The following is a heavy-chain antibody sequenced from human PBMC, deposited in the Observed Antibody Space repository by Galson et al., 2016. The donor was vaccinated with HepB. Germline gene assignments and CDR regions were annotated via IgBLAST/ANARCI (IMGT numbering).Heavy chain of an antibody. CDR1: GGSFSGFH. CDR2: INHSGNT. V-gene: IGHV4-34*01. Sequence: SETLSLTCAVYGGSFSGFHWTWIRQAPGRGLEWLGEINHSGNTNYDPSLTSRGTVSVDTSNNRFSLRLSSVTAADSGIYYCARGAVGYCSSSTCYNYYYGLDVWGQGTTGSVSS. CDR3: ARGAVGYCSSSTCYNYYYGLDV. D-gene: IGHD2-2*02. J-gene: IGHJ6*02.